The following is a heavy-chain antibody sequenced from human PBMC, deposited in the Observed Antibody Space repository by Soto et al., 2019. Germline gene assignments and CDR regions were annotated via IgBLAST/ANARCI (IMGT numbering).Heavy chain of an antibody. CDR3: ARDHEWSADY. Sequence: QVQLVESGGGVVQPGRSLRLSCAASGFTFSSYAMHWVRQAPGKGLEWVAVISYDGSNKYYADSVKGRFTISRDNSKNTLYLQMNSLRAEDPAVDYCARDHEWSADYWGQGTLVTVSS. D-gene: IGHD3-3*01. CDR2: ISYDGSNK. V-gene: IGHV3-30-3*01. J-gene: IGHJ4*02. CDR1: GFTFSSYA.